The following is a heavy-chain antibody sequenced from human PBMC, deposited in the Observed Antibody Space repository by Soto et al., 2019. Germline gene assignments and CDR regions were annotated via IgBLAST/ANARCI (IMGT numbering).Heavy chain of an antibody. D-gene: IGHD6-13*01. Sequence: HPGGSLRLSCSASGFTFSSYAMHWVRQAPGKGLEYVSAISSNGGSTYYADSVKGRFTISRDNSKNTLYLQMSSLRAEDTAVYYCVKDRKQQLVPFDYWGQGTLVTVSS. J-gene: IGHJ4*02. CDR1: GFTFSSYA. CDR2: ISSNGGST. CDR3: VKDRKQQLVPFDY. V-gene: IGHV3-64D*06.